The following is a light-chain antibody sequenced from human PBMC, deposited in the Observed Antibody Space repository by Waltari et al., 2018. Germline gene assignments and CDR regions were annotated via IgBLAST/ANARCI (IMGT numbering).Light chain of an antibody. J-gene: IGKJ3*01. Sequence: TCLASQGISSYLAWFQQKPGKAPELLIYAASTLQSGVPSRFSGSGSGTDFTLTISSLQPDDFATYYCQQLNSYPLSFGPGTKVDVK. CDR3: QQLNSYPLS. CDR1: QGISSY. V-gene: IGKV1-9*01. CDR2: AAS.